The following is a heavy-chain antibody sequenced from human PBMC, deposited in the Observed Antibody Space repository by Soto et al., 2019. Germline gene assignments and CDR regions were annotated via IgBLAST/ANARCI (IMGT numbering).Heavy chain of an antibody. CDR2: ISSSSSTI. V-gene: IGHV3-48*02. CDR3: ARDRRVTTWGGNTDLNYYYYGMDV. J-gene: IGHJ6*01. CDR1: GFTFSSYS. Sequence: EVQLVESGGGLVQPGGSLRLSCAASGFTFSSYSMNWVRQAPGKGLEWVSYISSSSSTIYYADSVKGRFTISRDNAKNSLYLQMNSLRDEDTAVYYCARDRRVTTWGGNTDLNYYYYGMDVW. D-gene: IGHD4-17*01.